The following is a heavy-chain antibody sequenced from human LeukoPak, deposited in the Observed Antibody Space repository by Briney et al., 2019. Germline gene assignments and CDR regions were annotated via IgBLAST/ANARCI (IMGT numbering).Heavy chain of an antibody. J-gene: IGHJ4*02. CDR3: ARGPRIQLWLPRPVDY. D-gene: IGHD5-18*01. CDR1: GGSFSGYY. CDR2: INHSGST. V-gene: IGHV4-34*01. Sequence: PSETLSLTCAVYGGSFSGYYWSWIRQPPGKGLEWIGEINHSGSTNYNPSLKSRVTISVDTSKNQFSLKLSSVTAADTAVYYRARGPRIQLWLPRPVDYWGQGTLVTVSS.